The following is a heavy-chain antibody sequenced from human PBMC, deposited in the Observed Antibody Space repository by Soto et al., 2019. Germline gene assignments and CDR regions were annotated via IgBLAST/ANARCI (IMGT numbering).Heavy chain of an antibody. Sequence: SETLSLTCTVSGGSISSGGYYWSWIRQHPGKGLEWIGYIYYSGSTYYNPSLKSRVTISVDTSKNQFSLKLSSVTAADTAVYYCARDSLAYDSSGYHYYYYVMDVWGQGTTVTVA. D-gene: IGHD3-22*01. J-gene: IGHJ6*02. V-gene: IGHV4-31*03. CDR3: ARDSLAYDSSGYHYYYYVMDV. CDR2: IYYSGST. CDR1: GGSISSGGYY.